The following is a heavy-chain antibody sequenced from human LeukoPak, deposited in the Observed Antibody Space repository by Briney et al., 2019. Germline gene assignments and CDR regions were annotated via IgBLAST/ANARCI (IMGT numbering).Heavy chain of an antibody. J-gene: IGHJ4*02. CDR3: ARRGYCSSTNCYDENFDY. Sequence: GGPLRLSCAASGFTFSSYSMNWVRQAPGKGLEWVSSISSSSSYIYYADSVKGRFTISRDNAKNSLYLQMNSLRAEDTAVYYCARRGYCSSTNCYDENFDYWGQGTLVTVSS. CDR2: ISSSSSYI. V-gene: IGHV3-21*01. D-gene: IGHD2-2*01. CDR1: GFTFSSYS.